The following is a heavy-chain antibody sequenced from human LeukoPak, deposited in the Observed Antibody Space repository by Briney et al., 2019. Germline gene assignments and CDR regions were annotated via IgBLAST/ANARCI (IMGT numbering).Heavy chain of an antibody. J-gene: IGHJ4*02. Sequence: SETLSLTCAVYGGSFSGYYWSWIGQPPGKGLEWSGEINHSGSTNYNPSLKSRVTISVDTSKNQFSLKLSSVTAADTAVYYCARGPHTGVNYYDSSGYYYWGQGTLVTVSS. CDR1: GGSFSGYY. V-gene: IGHV4-34*01. D-gene: IGHD3-22*01. CDR3: ARGPHTGVNYYDSSGYYY. CDR2: INHSGST.